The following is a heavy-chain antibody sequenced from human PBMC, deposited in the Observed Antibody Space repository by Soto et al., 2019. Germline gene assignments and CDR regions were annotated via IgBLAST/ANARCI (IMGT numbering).Heavy chain of an antibody. Sequence: GGSLRLSCAASGFTFSSYAMSWVRQAPGKGLEWVSAISGSGGSTYYADSVKGRFTISRDNSKNTLYLQMNSLRAEDTAVYYCAKDRHLRYFDWGHPPEYFQHWGQGTLVTVSS. CDR3: AKDRHLRYFDWGHPPEYFQH. V-gene: IGHV3-23*01. D-gene: IGHD3-9*01. CDR1: GFTFSSYA. CDR2: ISGSGGST. J-gene: IGHJ1*01.